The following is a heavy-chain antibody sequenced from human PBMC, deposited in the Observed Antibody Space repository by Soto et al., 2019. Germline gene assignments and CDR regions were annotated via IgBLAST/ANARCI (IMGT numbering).Heavy chain of an antibody. Sequence: ASVNGAFKAAGYTLTSYVIILVRHAPLQWLEWMGWISAYNGNTNYAQNLQCRVTMTTDTSTSTAYMELRSLRSDDTAVYYCARNYDFWSGYSSSGMDVWGPGPTVTVSS. CDR3: ARNYDFWSGYSSSGMDV. CDR2: ISAYNGNT. J-gene: IGHJ6*02. CDR1: GYTLTSYV. V-gene: IGHV1-18*04. D-gene: IGHD3-3*01.